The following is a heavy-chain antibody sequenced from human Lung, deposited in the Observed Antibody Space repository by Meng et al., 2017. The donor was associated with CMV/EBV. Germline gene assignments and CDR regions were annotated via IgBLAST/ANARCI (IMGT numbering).Heavy chain of an antibody. Sequence: GGSLRLXCAASGFAFRNFGIHWVRQAPGKGLEWVAFIRPDGTDKYYGDSVTGRFTISRDDSQNTLFLQMNSLRPDDTAMYYCAKDLGTPSRSYWGQGTLVTVSS. CDR1: GFAFRNFG. D-gene: IGHD3-10*01. J-gene: IGHJ4*02. CDR2: IRPDGTDK. V-gene: IGHV3-30*02. CDR3: AKDLGTPSRSY.